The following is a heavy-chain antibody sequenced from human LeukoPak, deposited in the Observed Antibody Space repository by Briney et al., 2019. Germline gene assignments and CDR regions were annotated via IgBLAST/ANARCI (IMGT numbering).Heavy chain of an antibody. Sequence: GGTLRLSCAASGFTFSSYGMSWVRQAPGRGLEWVSAISGSGGSTYYADSVKGRFTISRDNAKNTLYLQMNSLRAEDTAVYYCARGGGYVGYWGQGTLVTVSS. V-gene: IGHV3-23*01. D-gene: IGHD2-15*01. J-gene: IGHJ4*02. CDR2: ISGSGGST. CDR1: GFTFSSYG. CDR3: ARGGGYVGY.